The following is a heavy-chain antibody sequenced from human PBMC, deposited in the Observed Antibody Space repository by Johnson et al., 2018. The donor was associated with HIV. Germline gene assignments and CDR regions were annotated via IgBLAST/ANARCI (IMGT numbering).Heavy chain of an antibody. CDR2: ISGSGGST. D-gene: IGHD6-19*01. V-gene: IGHV3-23*04. CDR1: GFTFSTYA. Sequence: VQLVESGGGLVQPGGSLGLSCAASGFTFSTYAMTWVRQAPGKGLEWVSAISGSGGSTYYADSVKGRFTISRDNSKNTLYLQMNSLRAEDTAVYYCAKDLSSGWSAFDIWGQGTMVTVSS. J-gene: IGHJ3*02. CDR3: AKDLSSGWSAFDI.